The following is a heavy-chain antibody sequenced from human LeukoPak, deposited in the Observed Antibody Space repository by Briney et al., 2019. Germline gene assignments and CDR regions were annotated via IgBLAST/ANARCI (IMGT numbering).Heavy chain of an antibody. Sequence: PSETLSLTCSVSGGSVSSARYYWNWIRQLPGRGLEWIGYIYHTGSIYYRASLRSRLSISIDASKNQFSLRLSSVTAADTAVYYCARSRLGGYTYGFDYWGQGNLVTVSS. D-gene: IGHD5-18*01. V-gene: IGHV4-31*03. CDR1: GGSVSSARYY. J-gene: IGHJ4*02. CDR2: IYHTGSI. CDR3: ARSRLGGYTYGFDY.